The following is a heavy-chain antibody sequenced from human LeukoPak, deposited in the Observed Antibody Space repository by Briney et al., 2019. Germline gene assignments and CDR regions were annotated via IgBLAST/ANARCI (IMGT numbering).Heavy chain of an antibody. CDR1: GFTFGDYL. Sequence: GGSLRLSCTASGFTFGDYLMSWFRQAPGKGLEWIGFISGGTTEYAASVKGRFTISRDDSTSIAYLQMNSLTTEDTAVYYCSRGSGWLSVYWGKGTLVTVSS. D-gene: IGHD6-19*01. CDR2: ISGGTT. J-gene: IGHJ4*02. CDR3: SRGSGWLSVY. V-gene: IGHV3-49*03.